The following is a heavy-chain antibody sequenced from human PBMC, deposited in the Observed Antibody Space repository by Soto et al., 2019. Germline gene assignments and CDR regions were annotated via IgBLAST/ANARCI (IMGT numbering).Heavy chain of an antibody. V-gene: IGHV4-4*02. J-gene: IGHJ6*02. CDR3: ARERTYYDFWSGHGTYGMDV. CDR1: GGSISSSNW. Sequence: SETLSLTCAVSGGSISSSNWWSWVRQPPGKGLEWIGEIYHSGSTNYNPSLKSRVTIPVDKSKNQFSLKLSSVTAADTAVCYCARERTYYDFWSGHGTYGMDVWGQGTTVTVSS. D-gene: IGHD3-3*01. CDR2: IYHSGST.